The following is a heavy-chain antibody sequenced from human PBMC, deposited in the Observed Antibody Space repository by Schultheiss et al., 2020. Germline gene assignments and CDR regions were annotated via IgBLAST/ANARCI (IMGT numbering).Heavy chain of an antibody. Sequence: SETLSLTCAVSGGSISSGGYSWSWIRQPPGKGLEWIGYIYHSGSTYYNPSLKSRVTISVDRSKNQFSLKLSSVTAADTAVYYCARRISPYYFDYWGQGTLVTVSS. V-gene: IGHV4-30-2*01. CDR2: IYHSGST. D-gene: IGHD3-3*02. CDR3: ARRISPYYFDY. J-gene: IGHJ4*02. CDR1: GGSISSGGYS.